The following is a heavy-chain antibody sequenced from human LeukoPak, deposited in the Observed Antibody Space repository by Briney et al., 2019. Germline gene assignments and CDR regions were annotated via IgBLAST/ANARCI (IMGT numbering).Heavy chain of an antibody. V-gene: IGHV3-30*02. CDR1: GFTFSSYG. CDR2: IRYDGSNK. J-gene: IGHJ4*02. Sequence: GGSVRLSCAASGFTFSSYGMHWVRQAPGKGLEWVAFIRYDGSNKYYADSVKGRFTISRDNSKNTLYLQMNSLRAEDTAVYYCAKDQDSYGLFDYWGQGTLVTVSS. CDR3: AKDQDSYGLFDY. D-gene: IGHD5-18*01.